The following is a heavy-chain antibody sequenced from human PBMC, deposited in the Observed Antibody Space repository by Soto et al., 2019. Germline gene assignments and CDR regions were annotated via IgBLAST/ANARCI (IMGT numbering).Heavy chain of an antibody. J-gene: IGHJ4*02. CDR2: IIPIFGTA. D-gene: IGHD3-10*01. CDR1: GGTFSSYA. V-gene: IGHV1-69*13. Sequence: SVKVSCKASGGTFSSYAISWLRQAPGQGLEWMGGIIPIFGTANYAQKFQGRVTITADESTSTAYMELSSLRSEDTAVYYCASAEYYYGSGSHGILDYWGQGTLVTVSS. CDR3: ASAEYYYGSGSHGILDY.